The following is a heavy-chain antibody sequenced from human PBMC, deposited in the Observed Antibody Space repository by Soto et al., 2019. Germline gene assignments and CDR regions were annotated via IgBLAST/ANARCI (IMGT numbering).Heavy chain of an antibody. CDR2: IIPILGIA. CDR3: ARDSGYCSGGSCKIEGPIDY. Sequence: QVQLVQSGAEVKKPGSSVKVSCKASGGTFSTYTISWVRQAPGQGLEWMGRIIPILGIAHYAQKFQGRVTITAEKSTSTAYMELSSLRSEDTAVYYCARDSGYCSGGSCKIEGPIDYWGQGTLVTVSS. D-gene: IGHD2-15*01. V-gene: IGHV1-69*08. J-gene: IGHJ4*02. CDR1: GGTFSTYT.